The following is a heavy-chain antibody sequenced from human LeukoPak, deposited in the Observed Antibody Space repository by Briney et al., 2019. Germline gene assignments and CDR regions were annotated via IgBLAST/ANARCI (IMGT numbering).Heavy chain of an antibody. CDR1: GFTFNTYN. J-gene: IGHJ4*02. V-gene: IGHV3-21*01. CDR3: AREGIGYFDY. CDR2: ISSSSSSYI. D-gene: IGHD6-13*01. Sequence: GGSLRLSCAASGFTFNTYNMNWVRQAPGKVLEWVSSISSSSSSYIYYADSVKGRFTISRDNAKNSLYLQMNSLRAEDTAVYYCAREGIGYFDYWGQGTLVTVSS.